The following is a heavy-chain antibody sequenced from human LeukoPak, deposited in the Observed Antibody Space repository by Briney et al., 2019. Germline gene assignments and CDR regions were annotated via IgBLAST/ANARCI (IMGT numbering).Heavy chain of an antibody. J-gene: IGHJ4*02. Sequence: SETLPLTRPDYLGSLRDYYLSGLGQAPAKELAGMGEIIRSGITNRNPSLKSRATISTDTSKNQFSLRLSSVTAADTAVYFCARGNRAGYYFDYWGQGTLVTVSS. D-gene: IGHD5-24*01. CDR1: LGSLRDYY. V-gene: IGHV4-34*04. CDR2: IIRSGIT. CDR3: ARGNRAGYYFDY.